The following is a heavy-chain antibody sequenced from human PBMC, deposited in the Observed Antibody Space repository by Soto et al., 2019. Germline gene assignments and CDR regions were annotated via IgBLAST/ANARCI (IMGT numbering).Heavy chain of an antibody. Sequence: SETLSLTCTVSGGSISSYYWSWIRQPPWKGLEWIGYIYYSGSTNYNPSLKSRVTISVDTSKNQFSLKLSSVTAADTAVYYCARTYYDILTGYYAYYFDYWGQGTLVTVSS. CDR3: ARTYYDILTGYYAYYFDY. J-gene: IGHJ4*02. CDR2: IYYSGST. D-gene: IGHD3-9*01. V-gene: IGHV4-59*01. CDR1: GGSISSYY.